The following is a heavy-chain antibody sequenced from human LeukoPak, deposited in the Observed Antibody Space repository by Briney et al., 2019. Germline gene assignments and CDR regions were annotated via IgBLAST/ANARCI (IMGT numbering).Heavy chain of an antibody. D-gene: IGHD6-19*01. CDR1: GFTFSSFG. J-gene: IGHJ5*02. CDR3: ARESASYSSGTNWFDP. Sequence: GGSLRLSCAASGFTFSSFGLHWVRQAPGKGLEWVALVWYDGDNKYYADSVKGRFTISRDNSKNTLYLQMNSLSAEDTALYYCARESASYSSGTNWFDPWGQGTLVTVSS. V-gene: IGHV3-33*01. CDR2: VWYDGDNK.